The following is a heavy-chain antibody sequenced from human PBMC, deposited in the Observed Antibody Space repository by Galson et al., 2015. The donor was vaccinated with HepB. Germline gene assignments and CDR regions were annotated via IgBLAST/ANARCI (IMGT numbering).Heavy chain of an antibody. J-gene: IGHJ4*01. CDR3: AKVAAARVGAIDY. Sequence: SLRLSCAASGFTFSTYAMSWVRQAPGKGLEWVSTISGSGASTYYADSVKGRFTISRDSSKNTLYLQMNSLRAEDTAAYYCAKVAAARVGAIDYWGQGTLVTVSS. D-gene: IGHD1-26*01. CDR1: GFTFSTYA. CDR2: ISGSGAST. V-gene: IGHV3-23*01.